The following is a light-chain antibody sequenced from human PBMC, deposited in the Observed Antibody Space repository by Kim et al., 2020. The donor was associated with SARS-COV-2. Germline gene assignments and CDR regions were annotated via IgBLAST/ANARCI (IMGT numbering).Light chain of an antibody. CDR3: SSYTSSSTLVV. CDR2: DVS. CDR1: SSDVGGYNY. V-gene: IGLV2-14*03. Sequence: QSALTQPASGSGSPGQSITISCTGTSSDVGGYNYVSWYQQHPGKAPKLMIYDVSNRPSGVSNRFSGSKSGNTASLTISGLQAEDEADYYCSSYTSSSTLVVFGGGTQLTVL. J-gene: IGLJ2*01.